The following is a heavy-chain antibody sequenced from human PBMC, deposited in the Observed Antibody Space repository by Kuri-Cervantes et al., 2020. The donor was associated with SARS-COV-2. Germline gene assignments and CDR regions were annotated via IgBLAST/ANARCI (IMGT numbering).Heavy chain of an antibody. D-gene: IGHD6-19*01. J-gene: IGHJ6*03. V-gene: IGHV4-34*01. Sequence: GSLRLSCGVYGGSFSNFLWDWVRQPPGKGLEWTGEINYTGTTNYNPSLKSRVTISVDPSKNLFSLNLTSVTAADTAMYYCARLRRHNDGWFATGYYMDVWGKGTTVTVSS. CDR2: INYTGTT. CDR1: GGSFSNFL. CDR3: ARLRRHNDGWFATGYYMDV.